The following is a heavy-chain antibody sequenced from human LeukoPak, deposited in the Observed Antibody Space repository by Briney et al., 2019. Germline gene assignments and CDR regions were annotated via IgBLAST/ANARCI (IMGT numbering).Heavy chain of an antibody. Sequence: GGSLRLSCAASRFTFSNYAMSWVRQAPGKGLEWVSAISDGGGSTYYADSVKGRFTISRDNSKNTLYLQMNSLRAEDTAVYYCAKDQSAYYDSSGSDYWGQGTLVTVSS. D-gene: IGHD3-22*01. CDR1: RFTFSNYA. CDR2: ISDGGGST. J-gene: IGHJ4*02. CDR3: AKDQSAYYDSSGSDY. V-gene: IGHV3-23*01.